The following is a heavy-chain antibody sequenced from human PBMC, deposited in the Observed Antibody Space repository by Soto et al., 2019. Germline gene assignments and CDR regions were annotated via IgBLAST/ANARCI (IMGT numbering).Heavy chain of an antibody. V-gene: IGHV1-69*13. CDR3: ARGYSYGSLYYYGMDV. Sequence: GASVKVSCKASGGTFSSYAISWVRQAPGQGLEWMGGIIPIFGTANYAQKFQGRVTITADESTSTAYMELSSLRSEDTAVYYCARGYSYGSLYYYGMDVWGQGTTVTVSS. CDR2: IIPIFGTA. CDR1: GGTFSSYA. D-gene: IGHD5-18*01. J-gene: IGHJ6*02.